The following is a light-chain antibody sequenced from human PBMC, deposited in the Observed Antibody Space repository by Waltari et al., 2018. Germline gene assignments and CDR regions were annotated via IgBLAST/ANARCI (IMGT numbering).Light chain of an antibody. Sequence: QSALTHPASVSGSPGQSITISCTATSSDVGRYNLVSWYQQHPGKAPKLIIYEGSKRPSGVSNRFSGSKSGNTAALTISGLQAEDEADYYCCSYAGSGTFVVVGGGTKLTVL. V-gene: IGLV2-23*03. CDR2: EGS. J-gene: IGLJ2*01. CDR3: CSYAGSGTFVV. CDR1: SSDVGRYNL.